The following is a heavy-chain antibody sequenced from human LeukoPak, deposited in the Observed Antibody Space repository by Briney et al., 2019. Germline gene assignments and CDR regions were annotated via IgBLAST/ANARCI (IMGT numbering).Heavy chain of an antibody. Sequence: PGGSLRLSCAASGLIFSSYWMSWARQAPGKGLEWVANIKQDGSEEYYVDSVKGRFTISRDNAKNSRYLQMNSLRAEDTAVYYCARHRRYCSGGSCYSGYYFDSWGPGTLVTVSS. V-gene: IGHV3-7*03. J-gene: IGHJ4*02. CDR1: GLIFSSYW. D-gene: IGHD2-15*01. CDR2: IKQDGSEE. CDR3: ARHRRYCSGGSCYSGYYFDS.